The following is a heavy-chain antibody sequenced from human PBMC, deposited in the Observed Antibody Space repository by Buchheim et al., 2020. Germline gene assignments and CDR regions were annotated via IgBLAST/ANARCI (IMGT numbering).Heavy chain of an antibody. Sequence: EVQLLESGGGLVQPGGSLRLSCAASGFTFSGYSMSWARQSPRKGLERVAGVGRDGSYTYYGDSMKGRFTISRDNSKNSVYLEMNGLRVDDTAIYYCVKDRPCTNCSPMDVWGQGTT. J-gene: IGHJ6*02. CDR2: VGRDGSYT. CDR3: VKDRPCTNCSPMDV. D-gene: IGHD2-8*01. V-gene: IGHV3-23*01. CDR1: GFTFSGYS.